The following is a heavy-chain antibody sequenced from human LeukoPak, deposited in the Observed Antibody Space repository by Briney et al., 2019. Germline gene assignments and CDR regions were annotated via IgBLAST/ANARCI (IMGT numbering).Heavy chain of an antibody. V-gene: IGHV4-59*01. Sequence: SETLSLTCTVSGDXISSYYCSWIRQPPGKGPEWIGYIYNSGTKYNPSLKSRVTRSVDTSKNQFSLKLTSVTAADTAVYHCARVSSSGQWLVPFDYWGQGTLVTVSS. D-gene: IGHD6-19*01. J-gene: IGHJ4*02. CDR2: IYNSGT. CDR3: ARVSSSGQWLVPFDY. CDR1: GDXISSYY.